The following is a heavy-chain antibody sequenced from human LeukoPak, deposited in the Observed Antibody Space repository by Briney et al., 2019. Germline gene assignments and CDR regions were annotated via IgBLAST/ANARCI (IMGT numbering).Heavy chain of an antibody. Sequence: GASVKVSCKASGGTFSSYAISWVRQSPGQGLEWMGGIIPIFGTANYAQKFQGRVTITTDESTSTAYMELSSLRSEDTAVYYCARDLGSGGDDYWGQGTLVTVSS. CDR2: IIPIFGTA. CDR1: GGTFSSYA. V-gene: IGHV1-69*05. D-gene: IGHD2-21*02. CDR3: ARDLGSGGDDY. J-gene: IGHJ4*02.